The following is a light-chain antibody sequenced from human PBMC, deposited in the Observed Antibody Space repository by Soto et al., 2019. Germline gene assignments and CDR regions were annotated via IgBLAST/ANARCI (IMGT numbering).Light chain of an antibody. CDR1: QTISTY. J-gene: IGKJ1*01. CDR2: GAS. Sequence: GDRVTIACRARQTISTYLNWYQQKPGKAPKLLIFGASTLRSGVPSRFSGSGSGTEFILTISSLQREDFATYYCQQTYDTPPTFGQGTKVDIK. CDR3: QQTYDTPPT. V-gene: IGKV1-39*01.